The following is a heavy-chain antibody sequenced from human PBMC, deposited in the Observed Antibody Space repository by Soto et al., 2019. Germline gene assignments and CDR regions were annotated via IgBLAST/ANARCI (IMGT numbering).Heavy chain of an antibody. J-gene: IGHJ4*02. Sequence: GESLKISCQGSGYSFTSYWIAWVRQMPGKGREWMGIVYPGDSDTRYSPSFQGQVTISADKSISTAYLQWSSLKASDTAMYYCARLSGCRNGVCCKFDYWGQGTLVTVSS. D-gene: IGHD2-8*01. CDR3: ARLSGCRNGVCCKFDY. CDR2: VYPGDSDT. CDR1: GYSFTSYW. V-gene: IGHV5-51*01.